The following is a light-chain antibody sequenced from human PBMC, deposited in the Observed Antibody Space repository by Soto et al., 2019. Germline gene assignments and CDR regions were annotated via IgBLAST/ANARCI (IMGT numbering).Light chain of an antibody. CDR3: QQSYTTPLT. CDR1: QSSSSY. Sequence: DIQMTQSPSSLSASVGDRVTITCRASQSSSSYLNWYQQKPGKAPNLLIYAASTLQSGVPSRFSGSGSGTDFILTTRSLQPEDFVTYYCQQSYTTPLTFGGGTKVEIK. J-gene: IGKJ4*01. CDR2: AAS. V-gene: IGKV1-39*01.